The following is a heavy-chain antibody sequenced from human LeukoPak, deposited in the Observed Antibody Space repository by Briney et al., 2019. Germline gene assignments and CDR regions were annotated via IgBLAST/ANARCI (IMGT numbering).Heavy chain of an antibody. D-gene: IGHD5-12*01. J-gene: IGHJ4*02. V-gene: IGHV1-69*13. Sequence: ASVKVSCKASGGTFSSYAISWVRQAPGQGLEWMGGIIPIFGTANYARKLQGRVTITADESTSTAYMELSSLRSEDTAVYYRARPDSGYDFAAPFDYWGQGTLVTVSS. CDR1: GGTFSSYA. CDR2: IIPIFGTA. CDR3: ARPDSGYDFAAPFDY.